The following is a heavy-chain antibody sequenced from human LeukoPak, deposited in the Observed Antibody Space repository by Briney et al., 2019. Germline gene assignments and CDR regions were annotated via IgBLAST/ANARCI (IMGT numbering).Heavy chain of an antibody. Sequence: GGSLRLSCAASGFTFSSYAMHWVRQAPGKGLEWVAVVSYDADTEYYADSVKGRFTISRDNSKNTMYLQMNNLRAEDTAVYYCARRGTPNAFDLWGQGTMVTVSS. CDR2: VSYDADTE. CDR1: GFTFSSYA. J-gene: IGHJ3*01. V-gene: IGHV3-30*03. CDR3: ARRGTPNAFDL. D-gene: IGHD3-16*01.